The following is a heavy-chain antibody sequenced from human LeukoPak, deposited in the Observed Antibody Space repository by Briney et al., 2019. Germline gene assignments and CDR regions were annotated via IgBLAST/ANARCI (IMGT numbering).Heavy chain of an antibody. CDR3: ARELSVAGHNWFDP. D-gene: IGHD6-19*01. Sequence: SETLSLTCTVSGGSISSGGYYWSWIRQHPGKGLEWIGYIYYSGSTYYNPSLKSRVTISVDTSKNQFSLKLSSVTAADTAVYYCARELSVAGHNWFDPWGQGTLVTFSS. J-gene: IGHJ5*02. CDR2: IYYSGST. CDR1: GGSISSGGYY. V-gene: IGHV4-31*03.